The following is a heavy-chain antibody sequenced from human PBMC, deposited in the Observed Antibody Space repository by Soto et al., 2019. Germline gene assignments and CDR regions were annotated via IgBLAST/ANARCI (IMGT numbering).Heavy chain of an antibody. CDR2: IYYSGST. V-gene: IGHV4-39*02. J-gene: IGHJ6*02. Sequence: SETLSLTCTVSGGSFSSSSYYWGWIRQPPGKGLEWIGSIYYSGSTYYNPSLKSRVTMSVDPSKNQFSLQLNSVTPEDTAVYYCAREVLVLAPIGLAAAGSSGMAYYGMDVWGQGTTVTVSS. CDR1: GGSFSSSSYY. CDR3: AREVLVLAPIGLAAAGSSGMAYYGMDV. D-gene: IGHD6-13*01.